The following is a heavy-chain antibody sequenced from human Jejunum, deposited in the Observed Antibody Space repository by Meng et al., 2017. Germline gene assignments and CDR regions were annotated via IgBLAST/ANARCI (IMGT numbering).Heavy chain of an antibody. V-gene: IGHV3-74*03. Sequence: HLGATGGALLKPGGSCRLSCAASGFTCSSSWIYWVRQAPGKGLVWVSRIKSDGTITYADSVKGRFTMSRDNAKNTVFLQMNSLRADDTAMYYCAKSGYSTSRFDPWGQGTLVTVSS. J-gene: IGHJ5*02. D-gene: IGHD6-13*01. CDR1: GFTCSSSW. CDR2: IKSDGTI. CDR3: AKSGYSTSRFDP.